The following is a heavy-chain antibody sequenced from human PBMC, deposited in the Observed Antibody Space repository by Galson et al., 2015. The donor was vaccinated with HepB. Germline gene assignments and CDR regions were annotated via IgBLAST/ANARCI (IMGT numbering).Heavy chain of an antibody. CDR2: SRNKINSYST. CDR3: VKTSRVGRTDWNFDL. V-gene: IGHV3-72*01. CDR1: GFSFSDHY. Sequence: SLRLSCAVSGFSFSDHYMNWVRQTPGKGLEWVSRSRNKINSYSTEYAASVKDRFIISREDSRNFLYLQMHGLRTDDTAIYFCVKTSRVGRTDWNFDLWGRGTLVTVSS. J-gene: IGHJ2*01. D-gene: IGHD6-19*01.